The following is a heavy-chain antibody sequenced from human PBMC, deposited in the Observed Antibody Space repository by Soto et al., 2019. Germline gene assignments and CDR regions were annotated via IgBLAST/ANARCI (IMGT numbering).Heavy chain of an antibody. V-gene: IGHV3-23*01. CDR2: ISDSVST. D-gene: IGHD2-2*01. Sequence: EVQLLESGGDLVQPGGSLRLSCAASGFTFNNYALSWVRQPPGKGLEWISTISDSVSTYYADSVKGRFIISRDNSMSTVYLEVYSLAAEHTALYFCARVSKLGTCTRSSCLYYFDQWGQGTRVTVSS. CDR3: ARVSKLGTCTRSSCLYYFDQ. CDR1: GFTFNNYA. J-gene: IGHJ4*02.